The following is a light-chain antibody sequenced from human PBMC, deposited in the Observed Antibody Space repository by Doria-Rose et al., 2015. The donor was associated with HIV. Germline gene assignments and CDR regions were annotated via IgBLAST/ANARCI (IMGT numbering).Light chain of an antibody. CDR3: QQSYSIPLT. CDR1: QSITGY. V-gene: IGKV1-39*01. Sequence: DIQLTQSPPSLSTSVGDRVITTCRTSQSITGYLNWYQQKPGKAPKLLIYAASSLQSGVPSRFNGSGSGTDFTLAISSLQPEDFSTYYCQQSYSIPLTFGPGTKVDIK. J-gene: IGKJ3*01. CDR2: AAS.